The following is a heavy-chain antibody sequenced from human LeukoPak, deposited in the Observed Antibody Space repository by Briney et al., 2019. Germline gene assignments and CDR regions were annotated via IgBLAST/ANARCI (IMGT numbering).Heavy chain of an antibody. Sequence: GASAKVSCKASGYTFTSYAMHWVRQAPGQRLEWMGWINAGNGNTKYSQKFQGRVTITRDTSASTAYMELSSLRSEDTAVYYCARDRSRYIAAALDYWGQGTLVTVSS. CDR1: GYTFTSYA. J-gene: IGHJ4*02. V-gene: IGHV1-3*01. CDR2: INAGNGNT. D-gene: IGHD6-13*01. CDR3: ARDRSRYIAAALDY.